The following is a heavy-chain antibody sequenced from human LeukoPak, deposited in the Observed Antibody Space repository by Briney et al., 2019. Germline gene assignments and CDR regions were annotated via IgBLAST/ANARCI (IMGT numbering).Heavy chain of an antibody. CDR3: ARGSSSGWNY. J-gene: IGHJ4*02. Sequence: SETLSLTCAVYGGSFSGYYWSWIRQPPEKGLEWIGEINHSGSTNYNPSLRSRVTISVDTSKNQFSLKLSSVTAADTAVYYCARGSSSGWNYWGQGTLVTVSS. CDR1: GGSFSGYY. V-gene: IGHV4-34*01. D-gene: IGHD6-19*01. CDR2: INHSGST.